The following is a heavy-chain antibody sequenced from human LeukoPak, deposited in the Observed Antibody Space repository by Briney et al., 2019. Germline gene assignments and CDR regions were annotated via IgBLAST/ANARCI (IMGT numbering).Heavy chain of an antibody. Sequence: ASVKVSCKASGYTFTGYYVHWVRQSPGQGLEWLGWISPDSGDTNYAQKSQGRVTMTRDTSISTAYMELNRLTSEDTAVYYCARAGGVGAHPEHFQHWGQGTMVTVSS. D-gene: IGHD1-26*01. CDR2: ISPDSGDT. V-gene: IGHV1-2*02. CDR3: ARAGGVGAHPEHFQH. J-gene: IGHJ3*01. CDR1: GYTFTGYY.